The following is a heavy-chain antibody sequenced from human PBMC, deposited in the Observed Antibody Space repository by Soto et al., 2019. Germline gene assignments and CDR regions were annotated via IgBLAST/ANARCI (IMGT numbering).Heavy chain of an antibody. V-gene: IGHV1-69*06. Sequence: QVQLVQSGAEVQKPGSSVKFSCKASGGTFSSYAISWVRQAPGQALEWMGGIIPIFGTANYAQKFQGRVTITADKSTSTAYMEVSSLRSEDTSVYYCATLGGTAMVKIDYLGQGTRVTVS. CDR3: ATLGGTAMVKIDY. CDR2: IIPIFGTA. D-gene: IGHD5-18*01. J-gene: IGHJ4*02. CDR1: GGTFSSYA.